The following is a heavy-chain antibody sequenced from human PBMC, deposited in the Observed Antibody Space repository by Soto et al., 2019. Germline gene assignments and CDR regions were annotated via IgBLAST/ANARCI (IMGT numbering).Heavy chain of an antibody. D-gene: IGHD6-19*01. Sequence: QVQLVQSGAEVKKPGASVKVSCKTSGYTFTNYDISWVRQAPGQGLEWMGWISAYNGNTNYAEKFQGRVTMTTDTSTSTAYMELTSLRSDDTAAYYCARTYTSGRYSFDYWGQGTLVTVSS. CDR2: ISAYNGNT. CDR3: ARTYTSGRYSFDY. CDR1: GYTFTNYD. J-gene: IGHJ4*02. V-gene: IGHV1-18*01.